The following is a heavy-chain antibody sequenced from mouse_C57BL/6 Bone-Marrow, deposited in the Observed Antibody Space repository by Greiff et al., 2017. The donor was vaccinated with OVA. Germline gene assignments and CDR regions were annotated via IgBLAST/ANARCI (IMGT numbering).Heavy chain of an antibody. CDR3: ARGNFGSSFYAMDY. CDR2: IDPANDNT. CDR1: GFNIKNTY. D-gene: IGHD1-1*01. V-gene: IGHV14-3*01. J-gene: IGHJ4*01. Sequence: VQLQQSVAELVRPGASVKLSCTASGFNIKNTYMHWVKQRPEQGLEWIGRIDPANDNTTYAPQFQGKATMTADTSSNTAYLQLSSLSSEDTAVYCCARGNFGSSFYAMDYWGQGTSVTVSS.